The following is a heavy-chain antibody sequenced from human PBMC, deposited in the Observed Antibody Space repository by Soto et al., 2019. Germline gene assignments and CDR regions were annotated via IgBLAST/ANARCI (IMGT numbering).Heavy chain of an antibody. CDR3: AKAWSYYDFWSGYYPFDY. CDR2: ISGSGGST. Sequence: VQLLESGGGLVQPGGSLRLSCAASGFTFSSYAMSWVRQAPGKGLEWVSAISGSGGSTYYADSVKGRFTISRDNSKNTLYLQMNSLRAEDTAVYYCAKAWSYYDFWSGYYPFDYWGQGTLVTVSS. V-gene: IGHV3-23*01. CDR1: GFTFSSYA. J-gene: IGHJ4*02. D-gene: IGHD3-3*01.